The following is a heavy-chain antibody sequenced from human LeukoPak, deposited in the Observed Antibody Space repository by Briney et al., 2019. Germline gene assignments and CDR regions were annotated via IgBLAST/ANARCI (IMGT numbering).Heavy chain of an antibody. Sequence: SQTLSLTCTVSGGSISSYYWSWIRQPPGKGLEWIGYIYYSGSTNYNPSLKSRVTISVDTSKNQFSLKLSSVTAADTAVYYCASLYYDFWSGSYYFDYWGQGTLVTVSS. J-gene: IGHJ4*02. V-gene: IGHV4-59*01. CDR1: GGSISSYY. CDR2: IYYSGST. CDR3: ASLYYDFWSGSYYFDY. D-gene: IGHD3-3*01.